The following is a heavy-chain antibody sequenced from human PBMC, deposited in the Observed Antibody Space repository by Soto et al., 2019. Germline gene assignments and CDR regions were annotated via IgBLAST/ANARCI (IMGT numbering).Heavy chain of an antibody. V-gene: IGHV3-33*01. D-gene: IGHD6-19*01. CDR3: ARSGYSSGWYGPPIDP. CDR2: IWYDGSNK. CDR1: GFTFSTYG. Sequence: GGSLRLSCAASGFTFSTYGMHWVRQAPGKGLEWVAVIWYDGSNKYYADSVKGRFTISRDNSKNTLYLQMNSLRAEDTAVYYCARSGYSSGWYGPPIDPWGQGTLVTVSS. J-gene: IGHJ5*02.